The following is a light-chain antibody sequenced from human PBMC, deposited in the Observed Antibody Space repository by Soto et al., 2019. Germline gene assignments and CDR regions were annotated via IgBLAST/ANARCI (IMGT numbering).Light chain of an antibody. CDR1: QNIRKG. Sequence: DIQMTQSPSTLSAFVGDRVTITCRASQNIRKGMAWFQQRPGEAPRLLIYEASTLENGVPTRFSGSGFGTEFTLTISSLQPDDIATYSCQRYTTSSWTFGQGTKVEIK. CDR3: QRYTTSSWT. CDR2: EAS. J-gene: IGKJ1*01. V-gene: IGKV1-5*03.